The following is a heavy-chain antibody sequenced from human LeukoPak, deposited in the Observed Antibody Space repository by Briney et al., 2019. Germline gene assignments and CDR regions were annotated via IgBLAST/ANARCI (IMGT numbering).Heavy chain of an antibody. CDR2: IKSDGSNI. Sequence: GGSLRLSCAASGFTFSSYWMHWVRQAPGQGLVWVSNIKSDGSNINYADSVKGRFTISRDYAQNTLYLQMNSLRAEDAAVYYCISEVGKGAHWGQGTLVTVSS. CDR1: GFTFSSYW. J-gene: IGHJ4*02. CDR3: ISEVGKGAH. V-gene: IGHV3-74*01. D-gene: IGHD1-26*01.